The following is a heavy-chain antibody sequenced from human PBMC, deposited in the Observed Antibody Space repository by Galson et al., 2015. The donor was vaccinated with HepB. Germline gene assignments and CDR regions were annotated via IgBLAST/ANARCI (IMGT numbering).Heavy chain of an antibody. CDR2: IRSKTDGETT. J-gene: IGHJ5*02. CDR1: GFPFNNAC. V-gene: IGHV3-15*01. CDR3: TTDVYYSTYWSWLDP. D-gene: IGHD2-8*01. Sequence: SLRLSCAASGFPFNNACMTWVRQAPGRGLEWVGRIRSKTDGETTAYAVPVKVRFTISRDDSKNSLYLQMHSLKTEDTAVYYCTTDVYYSTYWSWLDPWGQGTLVTVSS.